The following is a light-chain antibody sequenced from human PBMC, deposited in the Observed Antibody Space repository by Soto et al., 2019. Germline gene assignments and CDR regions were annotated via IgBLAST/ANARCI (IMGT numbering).Light chain of an antibody. CDR1: QNVRIY. J-gene: IGKJ3*01. Sequence: DIQMTQSPSTLSASVGDRVTITCRASQNVRIYLAWYQQKPGKAPKLLIYQTSSLQSGVPSRFSGSGSETEFTLAISSLQPEDFATYYCRQYYIYPPAFGLGTKVDIK. CDR2: QTS. CDR3: RQYYIYPPA. V-gene: IGKV1-5*03.